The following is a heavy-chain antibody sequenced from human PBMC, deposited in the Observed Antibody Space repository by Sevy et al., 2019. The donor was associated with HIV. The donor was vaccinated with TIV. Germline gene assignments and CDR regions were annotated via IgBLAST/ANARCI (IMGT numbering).Heavy chain of an antibody. Sequence: SETLSLTCGVFGGTFVGHYWTWIRQTPGKGLEWIGEMNHSGTVNYNPSLKSRVTMSVDTSNNQFSLRLNSVTAADTAVYYCARTATVTISALDSWGQGTLVTDSS. CDR1: GGTFVGHY. CDR2: MNHSGTV. J-gene: IGHJ4*02. V-gene: IGHV4-34*01. CDR3: ARTATVTISALDS. D-gene: IGHD4-17*01.